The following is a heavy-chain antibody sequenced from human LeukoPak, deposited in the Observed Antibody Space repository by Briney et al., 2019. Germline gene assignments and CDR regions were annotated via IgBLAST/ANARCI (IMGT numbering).Heavy chain of an antibody. V-gene: IGHV3-53*01. CDR1: GFTFSSYA. CDR3: ARGDYYDSSGYYPLYYFDY. Sequence: GGSLRLSCAASGFTFSSYAMSWVRQAPGKGLEWGSVIYSGGSTYYADSVKGRFTISRDNSKNTLYLQMNSLRAEDTAVYYCARGDYYDSSGYYPLYYFDYWGQGTLVTVSS. CDR2: IYSGGST. D-gene: IGHD3-22*01. J-gene: IGHJ4*02.